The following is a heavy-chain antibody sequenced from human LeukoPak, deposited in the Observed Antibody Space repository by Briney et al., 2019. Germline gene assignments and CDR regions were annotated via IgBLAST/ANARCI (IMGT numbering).Heavy chain of an antibody. D-gene: IGHD6-13*01. CDR2: INSDESDI. J-gene: IGHJ5*02. CDR3: ARVAAAAGNHLGWFDP. CDR1: GFTFSSYW. Sequence: GGSLRLSCAASGFTFSSYWMHCVRQAPGKGLVWVSRINSDESDIRYADSVKGRFTISRDNAKNTLYLKMNSLRAEDTAVYYCARVAAAAGNHLGWFDPWGQGTLVTVSS. V-gene: IGHV3-74*01.